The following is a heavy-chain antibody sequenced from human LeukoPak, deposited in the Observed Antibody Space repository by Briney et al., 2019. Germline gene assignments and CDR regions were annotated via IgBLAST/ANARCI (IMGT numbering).Heavy chain of an antibody. D-gene: IGHD6-13*01. Sequence: QPGGSLRLSCAASGFTFSSYGMSWVRQAPGKGLEWVSAISGSGGSTYYADSVKGRFTISRDNSKNTLYLQMNSLRAEDTAVYYCAKDHGDLGPRYSSSWYFNWFDPWGQGTLVTVSS. CDR1: GFTFSSYG. CDR2: ISGSGGST. V-gene: IGHV3-23*01. J-gene: IGHJ5*02. CDR3: AKDHGDLGPRYSSSWYFNWFDP.